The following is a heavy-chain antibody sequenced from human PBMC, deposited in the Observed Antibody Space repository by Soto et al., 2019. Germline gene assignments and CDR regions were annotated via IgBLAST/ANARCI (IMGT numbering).Heavy chain of an antibody. CDR3: ARDWRSSWYSEHYYYGMDV. CDR2: ISSSSSYI. D-gene: IGHD6-13*01. Sequence: GGSLRLSCAASGFTFSSYSMNWVRQAPGKGLEWVSSISSSSSYIYYADSVKGRFTISRDNAKNSLYLQMNSLRAEDTAVYYCARDWRSSWYSEHYYYGMDVWGQGTTVTVSS. CDR1: GFTFSSYS. V-gene: IGHV3-21*01. J-gene: IGHJ6*02.